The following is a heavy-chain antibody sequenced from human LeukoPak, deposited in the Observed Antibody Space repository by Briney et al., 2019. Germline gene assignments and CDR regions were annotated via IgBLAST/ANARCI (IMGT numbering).Heavy chain of an antibody. Sequence: GGSLRLSCAASGFTFSSYEMNWVRQAPGKGLEWVSYISSSGSTIYYADSVKGRFTISRDNAKDSLYLQMNSLRGDDTAVYYCARDPEYGALDIWGQGTTVTVSS. D-gene: IGHD4-17*01. CDR1: GFTFSSYE. CDR3: ARDPEYGALDI. J-gene: IGHJ3*02. V-gene: IGHV3-48*03. CDR2: ISSSGSTI.